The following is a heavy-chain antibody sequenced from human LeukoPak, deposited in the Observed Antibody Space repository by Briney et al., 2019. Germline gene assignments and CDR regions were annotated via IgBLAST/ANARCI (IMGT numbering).Heavy chain of an antibody. V-gene: IGHV3-53*01. J-gene: IGHJ4*02. CDR2: IYSGGST. CDR3: ARGGASGWVDY. Sequence: GGSLRLSCAASAFTVSSNYMSWVRQAPGKGLEWVSVIYSGGSTYYADSVKGRFTISRDNSKNTLYLQMNSLRAEDTAVYYCARGGASGWVDYWGQGTLVTVSS. CDR1: AFTVSSNY. D-gene: IGHD6-19*01.